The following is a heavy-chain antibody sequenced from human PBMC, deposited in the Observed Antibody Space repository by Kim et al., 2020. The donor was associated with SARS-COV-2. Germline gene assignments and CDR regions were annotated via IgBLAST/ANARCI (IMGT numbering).Heavy chain of an antibody. Sequence: GGSLRLSCAASTFVFSDYNMNWVRQAPGKGLEWVSSISGSGSHTAYADSVKGRFTISRDNAKNSLVLQMNSLRAEDTAVYYCAREKPAGNYGCCASGYCMDVWGQGSMVTVSS. J-gene: IGHJ6*02. CDR1: TFVFSDYN. CDR2: ISGSGSHT. CDR3: AREKPAGNYGCCASGYCMDV. V-gene: IGHV3-21*04. D-gene: IGHD4-17*01.